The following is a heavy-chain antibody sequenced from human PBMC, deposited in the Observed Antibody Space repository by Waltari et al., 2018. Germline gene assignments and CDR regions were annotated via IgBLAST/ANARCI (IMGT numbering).Heavy chain of an antibody. Sequence: QEQLQESGPGLVKPSETLSLTCSVSGGSIRNYFWNWIRQPPGKGLEWVGYIRHTGITKCKPSLRSRLAMSVDTSRSQVSLTVTSVTAANTAVYYCARWDRSGRYFAVWGPGSPVTVSS. CDR1: GGSIRNYF. CDR3: ARWDRSGRYFAV. J-gene: IGHJ4*02. V-gene: IGHV4-59*08. D-gene: IGHD3-22*01. CDR2: IRHTGIT.